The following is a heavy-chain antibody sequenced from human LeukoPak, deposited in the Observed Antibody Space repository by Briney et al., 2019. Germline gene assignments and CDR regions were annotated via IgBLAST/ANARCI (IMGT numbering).Heavy chain of an antibody. D-gene: IGHD1-26*01. CDR1: GFTFCSYA. CDR3: ARSGGATGHDAFDI. V-gene: IGHV3-30-3*01. CDR2: ISYDGSNK. Sequence: GGSLRLSCAASGFTFCSYAMHWVRQAPGKGLEWVAVISYDGSNKYYADSVKGRFTISRDNSKNTLYLQMNSLRAEDTAVYYCARSGGATGHDAFDIWGQGTMVTVSS. J-gene: IGHJ3*02.